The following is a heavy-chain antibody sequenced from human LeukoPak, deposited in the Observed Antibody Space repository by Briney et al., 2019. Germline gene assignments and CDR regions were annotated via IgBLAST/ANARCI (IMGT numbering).Heavy chain of an antibody. CDR3: AKIDLTSWGSGMAFDI. Sequence: GSVKVSCKASRYTFTTYVISWVRQSPGQGLEWMGWISAYNGDTNYAQKLQGRVTMTTDQSKSTVYMELRSLRSDDTGVYYCAKIDLTSWGSGMAFDIWGQGRMVSVCS. J-gene: IGHJ3*02. CDR1: RYTFTTYV. CDR2: ISAYNGDT. V-gene: IGHV1-18*01. D-gene: IGHD3-16*01.